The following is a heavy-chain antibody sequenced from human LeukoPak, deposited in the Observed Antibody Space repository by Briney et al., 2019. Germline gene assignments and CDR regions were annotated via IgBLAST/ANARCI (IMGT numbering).Heavy chain of an antibody. CDR3: ARDPSYSGYVLSWFDP. Sequence: ASVKVSCKASGYTFTGYYMHWMRQAPGQGLEWMGWINPNSGGTNYAQKFQGRVTMTRDTSISTAYMELSRLRSDDTAVYYCARDPSYSGYVLSWFDPWGQGTLVTVSS. V-gene: IGHV1-2*02. J-gene: IGHJ5*02. CDR1: GYTFTGYY. CDR2: INPNSGGT. D-gene: IGHD5-12*01.